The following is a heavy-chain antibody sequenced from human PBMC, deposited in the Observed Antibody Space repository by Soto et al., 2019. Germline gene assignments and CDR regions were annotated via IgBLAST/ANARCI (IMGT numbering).Heavy chain of an antibody. J-gene: IGHJ5*02. CDR2: IYYSGST. CDR1: GGSISSGGYY. CDR3: ARVRAVFPIAVAGTPNCFDP. Sequence: SETLSLTCTVSGGSISSGGYYWSWIRQHPGKGLEWRGYIYYSGSTYYNPSLKSRVTIPVDTSKTHLSLKLSSVTAAYTAVYYCARVRAVFPIAVAGTPNCFDPWGQGTLVTVSS. V-gene: IGHV4-31*03. D-gene: IGHD6-19*01.